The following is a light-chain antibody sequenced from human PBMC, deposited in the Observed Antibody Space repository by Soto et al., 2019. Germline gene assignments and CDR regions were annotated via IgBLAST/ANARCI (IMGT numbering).Light chain of an antibody. CDR3: QQYGSSRA. CDR1: QSISSTS. V-gene: IGKV3-20*01. J-gene: IGKJ1*01. CDR2: GAS. Sequence: EIVLTQSPGTLSLSPGERATLSCRASQSISSTSVAWYQQKPGQAPRLLIYGASSRATGIPDRFSGTGSGTDFTLTISRLEPEDLAVYYCQQYGSSRAFGQGTKVDIK.